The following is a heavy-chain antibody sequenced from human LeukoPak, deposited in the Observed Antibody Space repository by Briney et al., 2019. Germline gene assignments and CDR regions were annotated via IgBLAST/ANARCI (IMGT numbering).Heavy chain of an antibody. Sequence: ASVKVSCKASGDTFASGNVFRAYYMHWVRQAPGQGLEWMGGINPHSGATLYAQMFQGRVSMTRDTSINTAYMELNRLTSDDTAVHFCARETYGPGIKSVEYWGQGSLVTVSS. D-gene: IGHD3-10*01. CDR1: GDTFASGNVFRAYY. V-gene: IGHV1-2*02. CDR2: INPHSGAT. CDR3: ARETYGPGIKSVEY. J-gene: IGHJ4*02.